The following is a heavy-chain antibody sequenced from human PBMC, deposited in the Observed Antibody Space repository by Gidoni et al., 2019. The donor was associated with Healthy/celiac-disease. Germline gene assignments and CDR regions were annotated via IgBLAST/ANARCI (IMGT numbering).Heavy chain of an antibody. V-gene: IGHV3-33*01. D-gene: IGHD6-6*01. Sequence: QVQLVESGGGVVQPGRSLRLSCAASGFTFSGSGMHWVRQAPGKGLEWVAVIWYDGSNKYYADSVKGRFTISRDNSKNTLYLQMNSLRAEDTAVYYCARSLSSSRGMDVWGQGTTVTVSS. CDR3: ARSLSSSRGMDV. CDR2: IWYDGSNK. J-gene: IGHJ6*02. CDR1: GFTFSGSG.